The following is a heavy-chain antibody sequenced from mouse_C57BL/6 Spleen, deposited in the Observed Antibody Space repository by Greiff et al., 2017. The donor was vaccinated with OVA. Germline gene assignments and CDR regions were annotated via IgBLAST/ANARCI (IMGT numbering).Heavy chain of an antibody. V-gene: IGHV1-69*01. CDR1: GYTFTSYW. J-gene: IGHJ4*01. D-gene: IGHD1-1*01. CDR3: ARGYYGSGDY. CDR2: IDPSDSYT. Sequence: QVQLQQPGAELVMPGASVKLSCKASGYTFTSYWMHWVKQRPGQGLEWIGEIDPSDSYTNYNQKFKGKSTLTVDKSSSTAYMQLSSLTSEDSVVYYCARGYYGSGDYWGQGTSVTVSS.